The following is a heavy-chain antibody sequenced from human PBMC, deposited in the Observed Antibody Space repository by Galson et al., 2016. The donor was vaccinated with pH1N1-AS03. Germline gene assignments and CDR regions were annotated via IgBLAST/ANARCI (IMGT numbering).Heavy chain of an antibody. V-gene: IGHV1-2*04. CDR3: ARDPRGPCSSATCATTYYFGMDV. J-gene: IGHJ6*02. Sequence: SCKASGYIFTGFYVHWVRQAPGQGLEWMGWIHPNNGVTNYAQKFQAWVTMTGDTSISTAYMELYGLKSDDTAVYYCARDPRGPCSSATCATTYYFGMDVWGQGTTVIVSS. D-gene: IGHD1-26*01. CDR1: GYIFTGFY. CDR2: IHPNNGVT.